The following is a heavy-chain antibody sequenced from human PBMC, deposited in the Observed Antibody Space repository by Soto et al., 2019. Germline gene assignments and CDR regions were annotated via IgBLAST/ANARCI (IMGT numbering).Heavy chain of an antibody. V-gene: IGHV1-69*01. CDR3: SISNSYGRGEF. Sequence: QVQLVQSGAEVKKPGSSVRVSCKASGGTLNSYTISWVRQAPGQGLEWMGGIIPVFGTTDYAQKFQGRVTITAGQSTGTAYLDLLSLRSEDTAIYYCSISNSYGRGEFWGQGTLVTVSS. J-gene: IGHJ4*02. CDR1: GGTLNSYT. D-gene: IGHD3-10*01. CDR2: IIPVFGTT.